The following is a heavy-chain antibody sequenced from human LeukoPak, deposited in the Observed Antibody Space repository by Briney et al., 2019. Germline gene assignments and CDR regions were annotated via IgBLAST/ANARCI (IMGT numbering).Heavy chain of an antibody. CDR3: ASDVDSNLYY. CDR1: GFTFSSYA. J-gene: IGHJ4*02. D-gene: IGHD4-11*01. CDR2: IWYDGSNK. V-gene: IGHV3-33*08. Sequence: GGSLRLSCAASGFTFSSYAMHWVRQAPGKGLEWVAVIWYDGSNKYYADSVKGRFTISRDNSKNTLYLQMNSPRAEDTAVYYCASDVDSNLYYWGQGTLVTVSS.